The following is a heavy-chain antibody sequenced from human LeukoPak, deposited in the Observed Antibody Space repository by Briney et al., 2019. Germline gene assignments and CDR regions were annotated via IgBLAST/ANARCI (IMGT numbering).Heavy chain of an antibody. V-gene: IGHV3-53*01. J-gene: IGHJ4*02. CDR3: ARDTKN. D-gene: IGHD1-1*01. Sequence: GGSLRLSCAASGFTVSSNYMSWVRQAPGKGLECVSIIYIGGSTYYADSVKGRFTVSRDNSKNTLYLQMNSLRAEDTGIYYCARDTKNWGQGTLVTVSS. CDR2: IYIGGST. CDR1: GFTVSSNY.